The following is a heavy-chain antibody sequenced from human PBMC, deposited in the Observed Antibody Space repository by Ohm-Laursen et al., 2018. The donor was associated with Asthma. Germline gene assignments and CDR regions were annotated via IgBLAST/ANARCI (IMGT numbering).Heavy chain of an antibody. V-gene: IGHV1-46*01. CDR1: GYTFTSYY. D-gene: IGHD1-26*01. CDR3: ARVPRSGSYKYYFDY. J-gene: IGHJ4*02. CDR2: INPSGGST. Sequence: ASVKVSCNASGYTFTSYYMHWVRQAPGQGLEWMGIINPSGGSTSYAQKFQGRVTMTRDTSTSTVYMELSSLRSEDTAVYYCARVPRSGSYKYYFDYWGQGTLVTVSS.